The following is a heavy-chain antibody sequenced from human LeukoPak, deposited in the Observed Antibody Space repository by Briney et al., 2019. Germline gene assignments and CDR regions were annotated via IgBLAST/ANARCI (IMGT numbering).Heavy chain of an antibody. CDR1: GFTFSNYA. Sequence: GGSLRLSCAASGFTFSNYAVSWVRQAPGEGLEWVSAISGSGASIYYADSVRGRFTISRDNSKNRLYLQMNSLRAEDTALYYCAQDRGYGSGSYYAYYFDSWGQGTLVTVSS. J-gene: IGHJ4*02. CDR3: AQDRGYGSGSYYAYYFDS. CDR2: ISGSGASI. D-gene: IGHD3-10*01. V-gene: IGHV3-23*01.